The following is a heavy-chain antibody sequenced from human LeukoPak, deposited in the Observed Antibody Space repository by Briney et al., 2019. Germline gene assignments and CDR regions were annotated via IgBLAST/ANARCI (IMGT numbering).Heavy chain of an antibody. V-gene: IGHV1-18*04. CDR2: ISAYNGNT. D-gene: IGHD3-9*01. J-gene: IGHJ4*02. Sequence: ASVKVSCKASGYIFTGFYMHWVRQAPGQGLEWMGWISAYNGNTNYAQKLQGRVTMTTDTSTTTAYMELRSLRSDDTAAYYCARVDLLTGTDYWGQGTLVTVSS. CDR3: ARVDLLTGTDY. CDR1: GYIFTGFY.